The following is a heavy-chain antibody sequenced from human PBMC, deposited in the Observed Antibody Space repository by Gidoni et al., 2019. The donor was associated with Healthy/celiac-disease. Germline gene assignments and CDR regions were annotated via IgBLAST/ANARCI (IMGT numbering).Heavy chain of an antibody. CDR2: ISYDGSNK. CDR1: GFTFSSYA. Sequence: QVQLVESGGGVVQPGRSLRLSCAASGFTFSSYAMHWVRQAPGKGLEWVAVISYDGSNKYYADSVKGRFTISRDNSKNTLYLQMNSLRAEDTAVYYCARDGSNSGFPGYAFDIWGQGTMVTVSS. J-gene: IGHJ3*02. CDR3: ARDGSNSGFPGYAFDI. D-gene: IGHD4-4*01. V-gene: IGHV3-30-3*01.